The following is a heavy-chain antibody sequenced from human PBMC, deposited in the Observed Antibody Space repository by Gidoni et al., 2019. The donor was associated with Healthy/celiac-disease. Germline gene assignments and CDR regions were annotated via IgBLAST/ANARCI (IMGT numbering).Heavy chain of an antibody. CDR3: ASLLWFGELSVDP. CDR1: GGSISSSSYY. D-gene: IGHD3-10*01. Sequence: QLQLQESGPGLVKPSETLSLTCTVSGGSISSSSYYWGWIRQPPGKGLEWIGSIYYSGSTYYNPSLKSRVTISVDTSKNQFSLKLSSVTAADTAVYYCASLLWFGELSVDPWGQGTLVTVSS. V-gene: IGHV4-39*01. J-gene: IGHJ5*02. CDR2: IYYSGST.